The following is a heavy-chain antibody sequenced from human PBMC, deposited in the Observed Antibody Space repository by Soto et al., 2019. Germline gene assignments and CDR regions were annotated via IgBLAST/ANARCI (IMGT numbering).Heavy chain of an antibody. D-gene: IGHD2-8*01. CDR1: XFTFSSYG. J-gene: IGHJ6*02. CDR3: AKDRRYCTNGVWGCYYYYYGMDV. Sequence: PGGSLRLSCAASXFTFSSYGMHWVRQAPGKGLEWVAVISYDGSNKYYADSVKGRFTISRDNSKNTLYLQMNSLRAEDTAVYYCAKDRRYCTNGVWGCYYYYYGMDVWGQGTTVTVSS. V-gene: IGHV3-30*18. CDR2: ISYDGSNK.